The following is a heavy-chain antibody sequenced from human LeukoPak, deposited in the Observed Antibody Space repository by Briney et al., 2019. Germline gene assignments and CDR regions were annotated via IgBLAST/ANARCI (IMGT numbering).Heavy chain of an antibody. D-gene: IGHD3-3*01. J-gene: IGHJ4*02. CDR1: GYTFTSYY. CDR2: INPSGGST. CDR3: ARDGAYDFWSGYYSTFDY. Sequence: GASVKVSCKASGYTFTSYYMHWVRQAPGQGLEWMGIINPSGGSTSYAQKLQGRVTMTRDTSTSTVYMELSSLRSEDTAVYYCARDGAYDFWSGYYSTFDYWGQGTLVTVSS. V-gene: IGHV1-46*03.